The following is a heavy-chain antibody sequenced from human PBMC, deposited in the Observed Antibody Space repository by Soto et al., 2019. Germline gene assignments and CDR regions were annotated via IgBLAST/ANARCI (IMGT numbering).Heavy chain of an antibody. D-gene: IGHD2-2*01. J-gene: IGHJ4*02. CDR1: GFTFSSYA. Sequence: GGSLRLSCAASGFTFSSYAMSWVRQAPGKGLEWVSAISGSGGSTYYADSVKGRFTISRDNSKNTLYLQMNSLRAEDTAVYYRILYCSSTSCIDYWGQGTLVTVSS. V-gene: IGHV3-23*01. CDR2: ISGSGGST. CDR3: ILYCSSTSCIDY.